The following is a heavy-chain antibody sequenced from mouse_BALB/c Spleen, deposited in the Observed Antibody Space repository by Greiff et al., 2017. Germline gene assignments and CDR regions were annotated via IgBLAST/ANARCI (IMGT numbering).Heavy chain of an antibody. CDR1: GYSITSDYA. CDR3: ARSRGYGAMDY. CDR2: ISYSGST. D-gene: IGHD1-1*02. Sequence: EVQLQQSGPGLVKPSQSLSLTCTVTGYSITSDYAWNWIRQFPGNKLEWMGYISYSGSTSYNPSLKSRISITRDTSKNQFFLQLNSVTTEDTATYYCARSRGYGAMDYWGQGTSVTVSS. V-gene: IGHV3-2*02. J-gene: IGHJ4*01.